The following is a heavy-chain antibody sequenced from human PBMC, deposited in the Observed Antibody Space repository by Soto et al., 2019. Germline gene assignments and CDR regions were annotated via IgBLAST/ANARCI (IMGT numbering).Heavy chain of an antibody. CDR2: IYYSGST. Sequence: SETLSLTCTVSGGSISSSSNYWGWIRQPPGMGLQWIGTIYYSGSTYYNPSLKSRVTISIDTSKNQFSLKLTSVTAADTAVYYCARHPSPSGSTWPLDSWGQGTLVTVSS. CDR3: ARHPSPSGSTWPLDS. D-gene: IGHD6-13*01. CDR1: GGSISSSSNY. J-gene: IGHJ4*02. V-gene: IGHV4-39*01.